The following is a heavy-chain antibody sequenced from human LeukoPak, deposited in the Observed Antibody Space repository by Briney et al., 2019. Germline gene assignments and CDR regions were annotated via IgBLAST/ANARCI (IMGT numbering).Heavy chain of an antibody. V-gene: IGHV3-30*03. CDR2: ISYDGSNK. Sequence: PPGGSLRLSCAASGFTFSSYGMHWVRQAPGKGLEWVAVISYDGSNKYYADSVKGRFTISRDNSKNTLYLQMNSLRAEDTAVYYCARDPSGMVATPISWGQGTLVTVSS. CDR1: GFTFSSYG. D-gene: IGHD5-12*01. CDR3: ARDPSGMVATPIS. J-gene: IGHJ5*02.